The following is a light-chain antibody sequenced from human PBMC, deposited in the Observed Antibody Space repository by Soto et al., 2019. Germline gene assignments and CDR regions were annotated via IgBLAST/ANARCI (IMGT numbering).Light chain of an antibody. Sequence: DIQMTQSPSTLPASVGDRVTITCRASPSIGSWLAWYLQKPGKAPKLLINDVPGLQSGVPSRFSGSGSRTEFTLTISSLQPDDFATYYCQQYNDSPFTFGPGTKVVIK. J-gene: IGKJ3*01. CDR3: QQYNDSPFT. V-gene: IGKV1-5*01. CDR2: DVP. CDR1: PSIGSW.